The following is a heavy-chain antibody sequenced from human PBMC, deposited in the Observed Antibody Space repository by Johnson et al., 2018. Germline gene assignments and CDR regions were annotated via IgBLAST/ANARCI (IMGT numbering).Heavy chain of an antibody. Sequence: QVQLREAGGGVVQPGRSLRLSCAASGFTFSSYGMHWVRQAPGKGLEWVAVISYDGSNKYYADSVKGRFHIPRENSKNTLYLQMNSLRAEDTAVYYCASLSAGAFDIWGQGTMVTVSA. CDR1: GFTFSSYG. CDR3: ASLSAGAFDI. V-gene: IGHV3-30*03. CDR2: ISYDGSNK. J-gene: IGHJ3*02. D-gene: IGHD3-3*02.